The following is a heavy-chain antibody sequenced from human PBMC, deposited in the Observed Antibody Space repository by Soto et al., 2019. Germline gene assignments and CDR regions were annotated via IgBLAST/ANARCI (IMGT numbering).Heavy chain of an antibody. D-gene: IGHD3-10*01. CDR1: GVHFSNHV. CDR3: AQRPFGSGRFYFDS. Sequence: GGALRLSCAGSGVHFSNHVWSWVRQAPGKGLDWVSVIGASGGDTAYADSVKGRFTISRDNSKNIVYLQMNSLRAEDTAVYYCAQRPFGSGRFYFDSWGQGALVTVSS. J-gene: IGHJ4*02. CDR2: IGASGGDT. V-gene: IGHV3-23*01.